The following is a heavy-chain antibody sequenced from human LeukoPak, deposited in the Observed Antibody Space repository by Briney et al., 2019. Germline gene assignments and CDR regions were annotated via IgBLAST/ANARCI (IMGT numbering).Heavy chain of an antibody. Sequence: SETLSLTCTVSGGSISSYYWSWIRQPPGKGLEWIGYIYYSGSTNYNPSLKSRVTISVDTSKNQSSLKLSSVTAADTAVYYCARETCSSGNCDAFDIWGQGTVVTVSS. CDR3: ARETCSSGNCDAFDI. CDR1: GGSISSYY. J-gene: IGHJ3*02. D-gene: IGHD2-15*01. CDR2: IYYSGST. V-gene: IGHV4-59*01.